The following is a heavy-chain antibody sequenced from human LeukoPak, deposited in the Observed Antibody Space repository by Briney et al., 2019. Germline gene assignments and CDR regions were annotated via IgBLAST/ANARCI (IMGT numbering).Heavy chain of an antibody. Sequence: PSETLSLTCAVYGGSFSGYYWSWIRQPPGKGLEWIGEINHSGSTNYNPSLKSRVTISVDTSKNQFSLKLSSVTAADTAVYYCARARKDGDYVDWFDPWGQGTLVTVSS. CDR3: ARARKDGDYVDWFDP. J-gene: IGHJ5*02. CDR2: INHSGST. D-gene: IGHD4-17*01. V-gene: IGHV4-34*01. CDR1: GGSFSGYY.